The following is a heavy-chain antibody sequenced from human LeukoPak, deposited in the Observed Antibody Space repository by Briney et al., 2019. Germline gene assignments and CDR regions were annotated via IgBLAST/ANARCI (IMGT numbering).Heavy chain of an antibody. D-gene: IGHD6-13*01. J-gene: IGHJ4*02. Sequence: SETMSLTCAVYAGSFSGYSWGWIRQPPGKGLGWIGAINHSGSTTYSPSLKSRVTISVDTSKNQFSLKLSSVTAADTAVYYCATRSQGAAGPYIDYWGQGTLVTVSS. CDR1: AGSFSGYS. CDR3: ATRSQGAAGPYIDY. V-gene: IGHV4-34*01. CDR2: INHSGST.